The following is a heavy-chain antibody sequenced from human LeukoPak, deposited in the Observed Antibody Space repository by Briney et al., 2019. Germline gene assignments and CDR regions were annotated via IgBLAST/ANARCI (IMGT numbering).Heavy chain of an antibody. CDR1: GGSISSSGYY. CDR3: GRPYYYDSSDLGRFDD. CDR2: IYYSGIT. D-gene: IGHD3-22*01. J-gene: IGHJ4*02. V-gene: IGHV4-39*01. Sequence: SETLSLTCTVSGGSISSSGYYWGWIRQSPGEGLEWIGNIYYSGITYYNPSLKSRVTISVDTSKNQFSLKLGAVAAADTGVYYCGRPYYYDSSDLGRFDDWGQGTLVTVSS.